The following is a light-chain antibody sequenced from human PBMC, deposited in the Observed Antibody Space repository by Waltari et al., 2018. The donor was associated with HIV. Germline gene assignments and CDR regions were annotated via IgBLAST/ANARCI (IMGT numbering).Light chain of an antibody. CDR2: AAS. CDR1: QTISDNL. Sequence: EIVLTQSPAFLSVSPGDRATLACRASQTISDNLLAWYQQKPGQAPRLLIYAASRRASDGPVRFSCSHSATDFILTIDRLEPEDSAVYFCHQYVTSVWTFGQGTKVEIK. J-gene: IGKJ1*01. CDR3: HQYVTSVWT. V-gene: IGKV3-20*01.